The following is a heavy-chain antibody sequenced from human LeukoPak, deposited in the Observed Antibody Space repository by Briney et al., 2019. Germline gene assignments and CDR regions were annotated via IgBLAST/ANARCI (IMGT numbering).Heavy chain of an antibody. J-gene: IGHJ5*02. CDR1: GGSISSYY. CDR3: ARGRPRFDP. Sequence: SETLSLTCTVSGGSISSYYWSWIRQPPGKGLEWIGYTYYSGSTNYNPSLKSRVTISVDTSKNQFSLKLSSVTAADTAVYYCARGRPRFDPWGQGTLVTVSS. CDR2: TYYSGST. V-gene: IGHV4-59*01.